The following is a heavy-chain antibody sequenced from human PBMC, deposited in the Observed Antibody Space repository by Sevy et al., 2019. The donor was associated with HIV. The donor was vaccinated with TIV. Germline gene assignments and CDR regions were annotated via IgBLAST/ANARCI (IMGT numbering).Heavy chain of an antibody. Sequence: QSQILSLTCAISGDSVSSNSAAWNWIRQSPSRGLEWLGRTYYRSKWYNDYAVSVKSRITINPDTSNNQFSLQLNSVTPEDTAVYYCARAGGGGYCSGGSCYSSYYYFYGMDVWGQGTTVTVSS. D-gene: IGHD2-15*01. CDR2: TYYRSKWYN. CDR3: ARAGGGGYCSGGSCYSSYYYFYGMDV. V-gene: IGHV6-1*01. CDR1: GDSVSSNSAA. J-gene: IGHJ6*02.